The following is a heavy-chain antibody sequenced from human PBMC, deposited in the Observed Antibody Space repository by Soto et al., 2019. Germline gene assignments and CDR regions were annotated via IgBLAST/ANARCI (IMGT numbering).Heavy chain of an antibody. CDR1: GGSISSYY. J-gene: IGHJ4*02. V-gene: IGHV4-59*08. CDR3: ARQRIAAAPDY. D-gene: IGHD6-13*01. CDR2: IYYSGST. Sequence: SETLSLTCTVSGGSISSYYWSWIRQPPGKGLEWIGYIYYSGSTNYNPSLKSRVTISVDTSKNQFSLKLSSVTAVDTAVYYCARQRIAAAPDYWGQGTLVTVSS.